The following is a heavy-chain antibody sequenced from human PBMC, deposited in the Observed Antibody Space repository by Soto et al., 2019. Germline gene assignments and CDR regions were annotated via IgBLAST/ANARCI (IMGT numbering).Heavy chain of an antibody. CDR2: ISVYTGNT. D-gene: IGHD3-22*01. CDR1: GYTFISYG. Sequence: QVHLVQSGAEVKKPGASVKVSCKASGYTFISYGISWVRQAPGQGLEWMGWISVYTGNTNYAQKVQGRVTMTTDTSTSTAYMELRSLRSDDTAVYYCARDGDITMIAFWSPDYWGQGTLVTVSS. V-gene: IGHV1-18*01. J-gene: IGHJ4*02. CDR3: ARDGDITMIAFWSPDY.